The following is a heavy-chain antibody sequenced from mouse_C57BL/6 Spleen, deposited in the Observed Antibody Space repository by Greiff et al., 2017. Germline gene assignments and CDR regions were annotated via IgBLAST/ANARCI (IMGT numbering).Heavy chain of an antibody. CDR1: GFTFTDYY. J-gene: IGHJ2*01. CDR2: IRNKANGYTT. V-gene: IGHV7-3*01. D-gene: IGHD1-1*01. Sequence: VQLVESGGGLVQPGGSLSLSCAASGFTFTDYYMSWVRQPPGKALEWLGFIRNKANGYTTEYSASVKGRFTISRDNSQSILYLQMNALRAEDSATYFCARYYYGSVYQGYFDNSGEGTTLTLSS. CDR3: ARYYYGSVYQGYFDN.